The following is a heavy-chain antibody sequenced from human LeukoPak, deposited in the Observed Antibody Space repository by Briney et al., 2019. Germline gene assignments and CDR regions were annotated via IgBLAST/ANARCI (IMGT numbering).Heavy chain of an antibody. CDR1: GFTFSVYA. CDR2: ISSNGGST. V-gene: IGHV3-64*01. D-gene: IGHD3-10*01. CDR3: ARGIGWFGELLGYYFDY. Sequence: PGGSMRLSCVSSGFTFSVYAMHWVRQAPGKGLEYVSAISSNGGSTYYANSVKGRFTISRDNSKNTLYLQMGSLRAEDMAVYYCARGIGWFGELLGYYFDYWGQGTLVTVSS. J-gene: IGHJ4*02.